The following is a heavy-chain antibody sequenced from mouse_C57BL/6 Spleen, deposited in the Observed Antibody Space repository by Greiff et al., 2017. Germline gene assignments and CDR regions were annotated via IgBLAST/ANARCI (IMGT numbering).Heavy chain of an antibody. D-gene: IGHD1-1*01. V-gene: IGHV1-69*01. Sequence: QVQLQQPGAELVMPGASVKLSCKASGYTFTSYWMHWVKQRPGQGLEWIGEIDPSDSYTNYNQKFKGKSTLTVDKSSSTAYMQLSSLTSEDSAVYYGARYGSSYFYYAMDYWGQGTSVTVSS. CDR2: IDPSDSYT. CDR1: GYTFTSYW. J-gene: IGHJ4*01. CDR3: ARYGSSYFYYAMDY.